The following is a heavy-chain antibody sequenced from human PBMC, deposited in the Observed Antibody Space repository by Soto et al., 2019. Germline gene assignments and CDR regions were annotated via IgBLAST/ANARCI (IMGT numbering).Heavy chain of an antibody. CDR1: GFTFNTYW. J-gene: IGHJ4*02. CDR3: ARFTRGSSGDY. D-gene: IGHD6-25*01. Sequence: EVQLVESGGDLVQPGGSLRLSCVASGFTFNTYWMSWVRQAPGKGLEWVANIKEDGSDKYYVDSVKGRFTISRDNAKNLLYLPMNSLGAGDTAMYYCARFTRGSSGDYWGQGTLVTVSS. CDR2: IKEDGSDK. V-gene: IGHV3-7*01.